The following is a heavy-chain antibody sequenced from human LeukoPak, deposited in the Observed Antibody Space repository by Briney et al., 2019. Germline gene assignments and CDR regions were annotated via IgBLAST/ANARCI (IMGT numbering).Heavy chain of an antibody. V-gene: IGHV1-2*06. D-gene: IGHD6-19*01. Sequence: ASVMVSCKASGYTFTGYYMHWVRQAPGQGLEWMGRINPNSGGTNYAQKFQGRVTMTRGTSISTAYMELSRLRSDDTAVYYCARELFPTYSSGWYTFTLDYWGQGTLVTVSS. CDR1: GYTFTGYY. J-gene: IGHJ4*02. CDR3: ARELFPTYSSGWYTFTLDY. CDR2: INPNSGGT.